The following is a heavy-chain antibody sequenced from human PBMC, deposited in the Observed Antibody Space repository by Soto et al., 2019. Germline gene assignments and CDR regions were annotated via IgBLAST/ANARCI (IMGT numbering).Heavy chain of an antibody. CDR2: IIPMSDTT. Sequence: QVQLVQSGAEVKKPGSSVKVSCKASGGTFSSYAISWVRQAPGQGLEWMGGIIPMSDTTNYAQKFQGRVTITADESTSTAYMELSSLRSEDTAVYYCARSQGSSTSLEIYYYYYYGMDGWGQGTTVTVSS. V-gene: IGHV1-69*01. CDR3: ARSQGSSTSLEIYYYYYYGMDG. J-gene: IGHJ6*02. CDR1: GGTFSSYA. D-gene: IGHD2-2*01.